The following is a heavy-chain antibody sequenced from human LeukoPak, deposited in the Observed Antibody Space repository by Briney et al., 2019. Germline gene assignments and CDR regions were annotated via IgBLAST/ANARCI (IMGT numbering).Heavy chain of an antibody. Sequence: SETLSLTCTVSGDSISSYDWSWIRQPPGKGLEWIGYIYNSWSTNYNPSLKSRVTISGDTSKNQFSLNLSSVTAADTAVYYCARVGSGYDSSGFTFDYWGQGTLVTVSS. CDR1: GDSISSYD. V-gene: IGHV4-59*01. CDR3: ARVGSGYDSSGFTFDY. D-gene: IGHD3-22*01. J-gene: IGHJ4*02. CDR2: IYNSWST.